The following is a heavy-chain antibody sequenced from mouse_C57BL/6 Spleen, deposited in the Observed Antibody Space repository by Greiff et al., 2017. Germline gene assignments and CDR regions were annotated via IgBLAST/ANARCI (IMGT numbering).Heavy chain of an antibody. CDR3: ARYANYVWYFDV. V-gene: IGHV7-3*01. J-gene: IGHJ1*03. CDR1: GFTFTDYY. Sequence: EVKLMESGGGLVQPGGSLSLSCAASGFTFTDYYMSWVRQPPGKALEWLGFIRNKANGYTTEYSASVKGRFTISRDNSQSILYLQMNALRAEDSATYYCARYANYVWYFDVWGTGTTVTVSS. D-gene: IGHD1-1*02. CDR2: IRNKANGYTT.